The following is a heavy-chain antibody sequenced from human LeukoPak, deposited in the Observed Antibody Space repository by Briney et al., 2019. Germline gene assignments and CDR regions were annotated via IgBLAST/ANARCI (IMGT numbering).Heavy chain of an antibody. V-gene: IGHV3-23*01. Sequence: QPGGSLRLSCAASGFTFSSYAMSWVRQAPGKGLEWVSAISGSGGSTYYADSVKGRFTISRDNSKNTLYLQMNSLRAKDTAVYYCAKGREQQLVLFDYWGQGTLVTVSS. D-gene: IGHD6-13*01. J-gene: IGHJ4*02. CDR1: GFTFSSYA. CDR2: ISGSGGST. CDR3: AKGREQQLVLFDY.